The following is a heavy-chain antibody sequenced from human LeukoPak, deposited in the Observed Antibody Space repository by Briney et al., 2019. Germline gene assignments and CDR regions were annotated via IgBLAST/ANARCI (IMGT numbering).Heavy chain of an antibody. CDR2: IYTSGST. Sequence: SETLSLTCTVSGGSISSYYWSWIRQPAGKGLEWIGRIYTSGSTDYNPSLKSRVTMSVDTSKNQFSLKLSSVTAEDTAVYYCAKDAALGGDFYYYMDVWGKGTTVTVSS. V-gene: IGHV4-4*07. CDR3: AKDAALGGDFYYYMDV. J-gene: IGHJ6*03. D-gene: IGHD3-16*01. CDR1: GGSISSYY.